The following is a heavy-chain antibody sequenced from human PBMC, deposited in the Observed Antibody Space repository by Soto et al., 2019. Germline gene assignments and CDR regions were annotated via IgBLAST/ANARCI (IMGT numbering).Heavy chain of an antibody. CDR2: INHSGST. CDR1: GGSFSAYY. V-gene: IGHV4-34*01. CDR3: ARLSGSWQSWFDP. Sequence: SETLSLTCAVYGGSFSAYYWTWIRQPPGTGLEWIGEINHSGSTNYNPSLKSRVTISVDASKNQFSLKVSSVTAADTAVYYCARLSGSWQSWFDPWGQGTLVTVSS. J-gene: IGHJ5*02. D-gene: IGHD6-13*01.